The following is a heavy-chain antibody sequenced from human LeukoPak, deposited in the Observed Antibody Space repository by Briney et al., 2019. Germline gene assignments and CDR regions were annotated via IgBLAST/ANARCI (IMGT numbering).Heavy chain of an antibody. J-gene: IGHJ4*02. CDR2: VTGSGSAGST. CDR1: GFTFSIYA. Sequence: GGSLRLSFAASGFTFSIYAMSWVRQAPGKGLEWVSGVTGSGSAGSTYYADSVKGRFTISRDNSKNTLYLQMNSLRAEDTAVYYCAKDMTTVVTSQNYWGQGTLVTVSS. V-gene: IGHV3-23*01. CDR3: AKDMTTVVTSQNY. D-gene: IGHD4-23*01.